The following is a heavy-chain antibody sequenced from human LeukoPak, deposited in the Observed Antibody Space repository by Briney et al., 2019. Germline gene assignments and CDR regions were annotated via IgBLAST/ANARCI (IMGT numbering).Heavy chain of an antibody. V-gene: IGHV3-23*01. CDR1: GFTFSSYA. D-gene: IGHD3-10*01. CDR2: ISGSGGST. CDR3: ATTRTTMVRVGAFAI. J-gene: IGHJ3*02. Sequence: GGSLRVSCAASGFTFSSYAMSWVRQAPGKGLECVAAISGSGGSTYYADSVKGRFTISRDNHKNTLYLQMNSLRAEDTAVYYCATTRTTMVRVGAFAIWGQGTMVTVSS.